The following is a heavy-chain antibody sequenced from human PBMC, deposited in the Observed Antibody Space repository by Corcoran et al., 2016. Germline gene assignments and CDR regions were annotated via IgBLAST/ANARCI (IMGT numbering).Heavy chain of an antibody. V-gene: IGHV3-7*03. D-gene: IGHD2-21*02. J-gene: IGHJ4*02. CDR1: GFTFSNYW. Sequence: EVQLVESGGGLVQPGGSLRISCAASGFTFSNYWMTWVRPAPGKGLEWVANIKEDGSEKYYVDSVKGRFTISRDNAKNSLYLQMNSLRAEDTAVYYCASTARLDSWGQGTLVTVSS. CDR2: IKEDGSEK. CDR3: ASTARLDS.